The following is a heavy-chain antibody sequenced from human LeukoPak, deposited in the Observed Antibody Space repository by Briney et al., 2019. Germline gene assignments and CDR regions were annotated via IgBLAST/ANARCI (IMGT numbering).Heavy chain of an antibody. V-gene: IGHV4-59*10. D-gene: IGHD3-16*01. CDR1: GGSISSYY. CDR3: SGGDYYYYYMDV. J-gene: IGHJ6*03. CDR2: IYTSGST. Sequence: SETLSLTCAVSGGSISSYYWSWIRQPAGKGLEWIGRIYTSGSTNYNPSLKRRVTISVDTTKNHFSLKLSYVTAADTAVYYRSGGDYYYYYMDVGGKGTTVTVPS.